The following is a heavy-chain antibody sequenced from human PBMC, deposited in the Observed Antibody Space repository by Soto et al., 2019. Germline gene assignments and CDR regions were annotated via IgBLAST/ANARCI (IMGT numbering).Heavy chain of an antibody. CDR2: ISGSGGST. CDR3: AKPEGSYYYYYGMDA. CDR1: GFTFSSYA. Sequence: PGGSLRLSCAASGFTFSSYAMSWVRQAPGKGLEWVSAISGSGGSTYYADSVKGRFTISRDNSKNTLYLQMNSLRAEDTAEYYCAKPEGSYYYYYGMDAWGQGTTVTVSS. V-gene: IGHV3-23*01. J-gene: IGHJ6*02.